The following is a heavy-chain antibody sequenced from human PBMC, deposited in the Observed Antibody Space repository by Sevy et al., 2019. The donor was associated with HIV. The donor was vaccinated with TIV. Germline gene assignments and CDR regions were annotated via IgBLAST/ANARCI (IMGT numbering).Heavy chain of an antibody. Sequence: SETLSLTCTVSGGSISSYYWSWIRQPAGKGLEWIGRIYTSGSTNYNPSLKSRVTMSVDTSKNQFSLKLSSVTAADTAVYYWAGGGAAAVYYYGMDVWGQGTTVTVSS. V-gene: IGHV4-4*07. CDR3: AGGGAAAVYYYGMDV. CDR2: IYTSGST. D-gene: IGHD6-13*01. J-gene: IGHJ6*02. CDR1: GGSISSYY.